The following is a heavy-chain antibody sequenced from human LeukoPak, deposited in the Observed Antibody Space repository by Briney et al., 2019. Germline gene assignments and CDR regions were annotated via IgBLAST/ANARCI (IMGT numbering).Heavy chain of an antibody. Sequence: GGSLRLSCVGSGSIFGKYAMTWVRQAPGKGLEWVSSISSSSSYIYYADSVKGRFTISRDNAKNSLYLQMNSLRAEDTAVYYCARDRTIFGVVTPFDYWGQGTLVTVSS. V-gene: IGHV3-21*01. D-gene: IGHD3-3*01. CDR2: ISSSSSYI. CDR3: ARDRTIFGVVTPFDY. J-gene: IGHJ4*02. CDR1: GSIFGKYA.